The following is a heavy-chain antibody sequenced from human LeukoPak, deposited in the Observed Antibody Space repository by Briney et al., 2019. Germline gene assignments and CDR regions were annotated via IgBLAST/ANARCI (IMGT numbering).Heavy chain of an antibody. Sequence: PGGALRLSFAAPGVTFSSPALRWGRPAPGEGGEWVSAISGSGGSTYYADSVKGRFTISRDNSKNTLYLQMNSLRAEDTAVYYCARDSSFKGFDYWGQGTLVTVSS. V-gene: IGHV3-23*01. CDR2: ISGSGGST. J-gene: IGHJ4*02. D-gene: IGHD6-19*01. CDR1: GVTFSSPA. CDR3: ARDSSFKGFDY.